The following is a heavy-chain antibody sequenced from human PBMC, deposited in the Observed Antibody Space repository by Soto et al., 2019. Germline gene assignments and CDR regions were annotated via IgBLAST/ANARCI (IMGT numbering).Heavy chain of an antibody. CDR3: ASPGYSGSDLASGAFDI. CDR2: IYYSGST. CDR1: GGSISSSSYY. Sequence: PSETLSLTCTVSGGSISSSSYYWGWIRQPPGKGLEWIGSIYYSGSTYYNPSLKSRVTISVDTSKNQFSLKLSSVTAADTAVYYCASPGYSGSDLASGAFDIWGHGTLVT. D-gene: IGHD5-12*01. J-gene: IGHJ3*02. V-gene: IGHV4-39*01.